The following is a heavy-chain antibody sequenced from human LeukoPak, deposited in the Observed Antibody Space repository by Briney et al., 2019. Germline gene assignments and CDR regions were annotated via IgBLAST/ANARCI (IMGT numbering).Heavy chain of an antibody. CDR3: ARQDIVLMVYAPGGFDP. D-gene: IGHD2-8*01. Sequence: SETLSLTCAVSGHSISSGYYWGWIRQPPGKGLEWIGSIYHSGSTFYNPSLKSRVAISVDTSKNQFSLKLNSVTAADTAMYYCARQDIVLMVYAPGGFDPWGQGALVTVSS. J-gene: IGHJ5*02. CDR1: GHSISSGYY. CDR2: IYHSGST. V-gene: IGHV4-38-2*01.